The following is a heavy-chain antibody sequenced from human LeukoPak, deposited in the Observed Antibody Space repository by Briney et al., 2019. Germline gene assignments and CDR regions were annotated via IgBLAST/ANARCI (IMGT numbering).Heavy chain of an antibody. J-gene: IGHJ5*02. CDR2: INHSGST. V-gene: IGHV4-34*01. Sequence: SETLSLTCAVYGGSFSGYYWSWIRQPPGKGLEWIGEINHSGSTNYNPSLKSRVTISVDTSKHQFSLKLSSVTAADTAVYSCAGIATGFNWFDPWGQGTLVTVSS. CDR1: GGSFSGYY. CDR3: AGIATGFNWFDP. D-gene: IGHD6-13*01.